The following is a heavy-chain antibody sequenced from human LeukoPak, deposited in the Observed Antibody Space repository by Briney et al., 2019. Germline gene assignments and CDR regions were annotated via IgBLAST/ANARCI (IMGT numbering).Heavy chain of an antibody. J-gene: IGHJ4*02. D-gene: IGHD6-19*01. V-gene: IGHV4-34*01. CDR3: ASLRRLGY. CDR1: GGSFSGYY. Sequence: SETLSPTCAVCGGSFSGYYWSWIRQPPGKGLEWIGEINHSGSTNYNPSLKSRVTISVDTSKNQFSLKLSSVTAADTAVYYCASLRRLGYWGQGTLVTVSS. CDR2: INHSGST.